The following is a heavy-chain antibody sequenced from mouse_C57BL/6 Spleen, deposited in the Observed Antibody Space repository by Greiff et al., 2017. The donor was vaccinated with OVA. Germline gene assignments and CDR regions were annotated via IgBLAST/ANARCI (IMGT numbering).Heavy chain of an antibody. V-gene: IGHV5-4*01. CDR3: AREGEYYGSSSDWYFDV. D-gene: IGHD1-1*01. Sequence: EVKLMESGGGLVKPGGSLKLSCAASGFTFSSYAMSWVRQTPEKRLEWVATISDGGSYTYYPDNVKGRFTISRDNAKNNLYLQMSHLKSEDTAMYYCAREGEYYGSSSDWYFDVWGTGTTVTVSS. CDR1: GFTFSSYA. CDR2: ISDGGSYT. J-gene: IGHJ1*03.